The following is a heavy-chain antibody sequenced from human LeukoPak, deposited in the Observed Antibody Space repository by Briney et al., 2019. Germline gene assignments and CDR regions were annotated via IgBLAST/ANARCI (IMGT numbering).Heavy chain of an antibody. D-gene: IGHD3-10*01. CDR1: GGSFSGYS. J-gene: IGHJ5*02. CDR3: ARGQFIYGTYNWFDP. Sequence: KPSETLSLTCAVYGGSFSGYSWSWIRQPPGKGLEWIGEINHSGSTNYNPSLKSRVTISVDTSKNQVYMKLSSVTAADTAAYYCARGQFIYGTYNWFDPWGQGTLVTVSS. V-gene: IGHV4-34*01. CDR2: INHSGST.